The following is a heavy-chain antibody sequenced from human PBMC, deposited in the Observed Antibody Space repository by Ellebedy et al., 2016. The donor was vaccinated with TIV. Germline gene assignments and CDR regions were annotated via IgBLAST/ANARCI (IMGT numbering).Heavy chain of an antibody. J-gene: IGHJ4*02. D-gene: IGHD2-2*01. CDR3: ARDFQLLY. Sequence: GGSLRLSXAASGFTFSSYSMSWVRQAPGKGLEWVSSISSTSSYIYYSDSVKGRFTISRDNAKNSLYLQMNSLRAEDTAVYYCARDFQLLYWGQGTLVTGSS. CDR2: ISSTSSYI. V-gene: IGHV3-21*01. CDR1: GFTFSSYS.